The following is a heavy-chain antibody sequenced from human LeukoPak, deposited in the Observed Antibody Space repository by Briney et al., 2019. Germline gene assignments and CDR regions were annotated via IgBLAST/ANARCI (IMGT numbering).Heavy chain of an antibody. CDR1: GGSISSGGYS. V-gene: IGHV4-30-2*01. J-gene: IGHJ4*02. CDR2: IYHSGST. CDR3: ARGSGDYVWGSYRYYFDY. Sequence: SETLSLTCAVSGGSISSGGYSWSWIRQPPGKGLEWIGYIYHSGSTYYNPSLKSRVTISVDRSKNQFSLKLSSVTAADTAVYYCARGSGDYVWGSYRYYFDYWGQGTLVTVSS. D-gene: IGHD3-16*02.